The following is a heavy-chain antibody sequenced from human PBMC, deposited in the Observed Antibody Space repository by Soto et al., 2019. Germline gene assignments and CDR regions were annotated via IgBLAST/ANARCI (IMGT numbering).Heavy chain of an antibody. J-gene: IGHJ6*03. CDR2: ISGSGGST. Sequence: GESLKISCAASGFTFSSYAMSWVRQAPGKGLEWVSAISGSGGSTYYADSVKGRFTISRDNSKNTLYLQMNSLRAEDTAVYYCAKDRVSVGDFRETYYYYYYMDVWGKGTTVTVSS. CDR1: GFTFSSYA. D-gene: IGHD2-21*02. V-gene: IGHV3-23*01. CDR3: AKDRVSVGDFRETYYYYYYMDV.